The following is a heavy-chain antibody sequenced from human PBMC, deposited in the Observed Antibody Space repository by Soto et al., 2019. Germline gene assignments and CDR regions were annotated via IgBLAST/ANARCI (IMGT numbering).Heavy chain of an antibody. D-gene: IGHD6-13*01. J-gene: IGHJ4*02. Sequence: EVQQLESGGGLVQPGGSLRLSCAASGFTFSSYAMSWVRQAPGKGLEWVSAISGSGGSTYYADSVKGRFTISRDNSKNTLYLQMNSLRAEDTAVYYCAKDQSSSSWFDYWGQGTLVTVSS. CDR1: GFTFSSYA. V-gene: IGHV3-23*01. CDR3: AKDQSSSSWFDY. CDR2: ISGSGGST.